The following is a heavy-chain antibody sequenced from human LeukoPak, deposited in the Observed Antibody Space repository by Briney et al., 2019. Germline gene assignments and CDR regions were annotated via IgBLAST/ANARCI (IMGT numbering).Heavy chain of an antibody. D-gene: IGHD5-12*01. CDR1: GFTFSGYA. V-gene: IGHV3-23*01. J-gene: IGHJ4*02. Sequence: GGSLRLSCAASGFTFSGYAMSWVRQAPGKGLEWVSAISGSGGSTYYADSVKGRFTISRDNSKNTLYLQMNSLRAEDTAVYYCAKDTSGYDYSDYWGQGTLVTVSS. CDR2: ISGSGGST. CDR3: AKDTSGYDYSDY.